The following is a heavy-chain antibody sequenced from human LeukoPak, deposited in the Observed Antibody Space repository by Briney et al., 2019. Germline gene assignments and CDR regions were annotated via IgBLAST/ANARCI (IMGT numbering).Heavy chain of an antibody. CDR2: INHSGST. J-gene: IGHJ3*02. V-gene: IGHV4-34*01. CDR1: GGSFSGYY. CDR3: ARPLPRYCSSTSCRRGDAFDI. D-gene: IGHD2-2*01. Sequence: PSETLSLTCAVYGGSFSGYYWSWIRQPPGRGLEWIGEINHSGSTNYNPSLKSRVTISVDTSKNQFSLKLSSVTAADTAVYYCARPLPRYCSSTSCRRGDAFDIWGQGTMVTVSS.